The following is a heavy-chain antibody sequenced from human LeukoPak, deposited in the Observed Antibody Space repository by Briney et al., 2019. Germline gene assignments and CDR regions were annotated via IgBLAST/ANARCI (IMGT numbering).Heavy chain of an antibody. Sequence: PSETLSLTCVVYDESFSGYYWTWIRQPPGKGLEWIGQINHSGSTNYNPSLKSRVIISVDTSKNQFSLKLTSVTAADTAVYYCARELLPAVTEGWFDPWGQGTLVTVSS. J-gene: IGHJ5*02. D-gene: IGHD2-2*01. V-gene: IGHV4-34*01. CDR1: DESFSGYY. CDR2: INHSGST. CDR3: ARELLPAVTEGWFDP.